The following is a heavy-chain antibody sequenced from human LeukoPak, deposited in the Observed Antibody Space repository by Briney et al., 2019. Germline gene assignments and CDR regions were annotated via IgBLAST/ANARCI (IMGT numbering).Heavy chain of an antibody. CDR2: IKPKTESGTT. Sequence: GGSLRLSCDGSGFTFSDAWMSWVRLAPGKGLEWIGRIKPKTESGTTDYAAPVNGRFTISRDDSKNALFLQMNSLKIEDTGVYYCTTGNPFDFWGQGTPVTVSS. CDR3: TTGNPFDF. V-gene: IGHV3-15*01. D-gene: IGHD4-23*01. J-gene: IGHJ4*02. CDR1: GFTFSDAW.